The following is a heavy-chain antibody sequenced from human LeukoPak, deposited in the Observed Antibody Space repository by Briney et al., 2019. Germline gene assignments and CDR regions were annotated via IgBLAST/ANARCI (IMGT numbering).Heavy chain of an antibody. J-gene: IGHJ6*02. CDR1: GFTFSDYW. CDR2: IKQDGSEK. Sequence: GGSLRLSCAASGFTFSDYWMTWVRQAPGKGLEWVANIKQDGSEKYYVESVKGRFTISRDNAENSLDLQMNSLRAEDTAMYYCARANGMDVWGQGTTVTVSS. CDR3: ARANGMDV. V-gene: IGHV3-7*03.